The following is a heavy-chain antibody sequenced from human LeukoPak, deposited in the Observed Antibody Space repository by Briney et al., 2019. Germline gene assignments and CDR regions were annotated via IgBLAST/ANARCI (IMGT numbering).Heavy chain of an antibody. J-gene: IGHJ5*02. V-gene: IGHV4-59*11. CDR3: ARLSNNWFDP. CDR2: IYYSGST. CDR1: GGSISSHY. Sequence: NPSETLSLTCTVSGGSISSHYWSWIRQPPGMGLEWIGGIYYSGSTKFNPSLNSRVTISVDTSKNELSLKLSSVTAADTAVYYCARLSNNWFDPWGQGTLVTVSS.